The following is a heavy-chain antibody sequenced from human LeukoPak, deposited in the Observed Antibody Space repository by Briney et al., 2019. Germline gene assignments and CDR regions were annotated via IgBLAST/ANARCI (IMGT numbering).Heavy chain of an antibody. CDR1: GFTFGAFG. J-gene: IGHJ6*02. V-gene: IGHV1-18*01. CDR3: GRGKDSYYYGVDV. Sequence: ASVRVSCKASGFTFGAFGISWVRQAPGQGLEWVGCISGYIAAATYAQKFQDRVTMTTDRSTNTAYLELVSLRPDDTAVYYCGRGKDSYYYGVDVWGQGTTVTVSS. D-gene: IGHD3-10*01. CDR2: ISGYIAAA.